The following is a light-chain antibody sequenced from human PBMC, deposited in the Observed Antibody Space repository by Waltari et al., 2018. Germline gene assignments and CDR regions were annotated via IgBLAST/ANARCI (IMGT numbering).Light chain of an antibody. CDR1: QNVDSN. CDR2: GAS. V-gene: IGKV3-15*01. J-gene: IGKJ2*01. CDR3: QQYNNWPPEDT. Sequence: EIVMTQSPATLSVSPGERATLSCRASQNVDSNLAWYQHKPGQAPRLPIYGASTRATDIPARVSGSGSGTEFTLTISSLQSEDFAIYYCQQYNNWPPEDTFGRGTKLEI.